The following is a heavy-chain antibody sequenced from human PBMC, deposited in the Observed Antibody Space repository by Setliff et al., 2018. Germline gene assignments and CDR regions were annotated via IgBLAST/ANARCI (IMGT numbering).Heavy chain of an antibody. CDR3: ARMTLWDNSAYYPDF. CDR1: GGSISEPNYY. V-gene: IGHV4-61*09. D-gene: IGHD3-22*01. CDR2: IYTRGST. J-gene: IGHJ4*02. Sequence: SETLSLTCTVSGGSISEPNYYWSWIRQPVGKGLEWIGHIYTRGSTNYNPSLKSRVTISLDTSKNQFSLKLTSVTPADTAVYFCARMTLWDNSAYYPDFWGRGTLVTVSS.